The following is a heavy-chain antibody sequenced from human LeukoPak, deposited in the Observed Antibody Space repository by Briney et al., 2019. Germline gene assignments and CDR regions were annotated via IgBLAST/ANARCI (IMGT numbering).Heavy chain of an antibody. J-gene: IGHJ4*02. D-gene: IGHD3-22*01. V-gene: IGHV5-51*01. Sequence: GESLKISGKGSGYSFTNYWIGWVRQMPGKGLEWMGSIYPGDSDTKYRPSFQGQVTISADQSISPAYLQWPSLKASDTAMFYCAKLRSGYYSTPFDYWGQGTLVTVSS. CDR2: IYPGDSDT. CDR1: GYSFTNYW. CDR3: AKLRSGYYSTPFDY.